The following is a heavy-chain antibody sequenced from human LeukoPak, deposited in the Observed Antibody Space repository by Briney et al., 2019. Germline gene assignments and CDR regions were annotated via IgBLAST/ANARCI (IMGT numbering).Heavy chain of an antibody. V-gene: IGHV4-4*07. D-gene: IGHD1-1*01. Sequence: SETLSLTCTVSGGSISSYYWSWIRQPAGKGLEWIGRIYASGSTRYNPSLKSRVTMSVDTSKNQFSLKLTSVTAADTAVYYCVRPESVGTKYRFDYWGQGALVTVSS. J-gene: IGHJ4*02. CDR2: IYASGST. CDR3: VRPESVGTKYRFDY. CDR1: GGSISSYY.